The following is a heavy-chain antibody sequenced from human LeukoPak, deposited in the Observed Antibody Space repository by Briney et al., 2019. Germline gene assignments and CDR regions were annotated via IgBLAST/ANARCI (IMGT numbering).Heavy chain of an antibody. CDR2: ISRSGSTI. Sequence: GGSLRLSCAASGFTFSTYNMIWVRQAPGKGLEWVSYISRSGSTIYYADSVKGRFTISRDNAKNSLYLQMSSLRAEDTAVYYCAREVGVATFPYNWFDPWGQGTLVTVSS. V-gene: IGHV3-48*01. CDR1: GFTFSTYN. CDR3: AREVGVATFPYNWFDP. D-gene: IGHD5-12*01. J-gene: IGHJ5*02.